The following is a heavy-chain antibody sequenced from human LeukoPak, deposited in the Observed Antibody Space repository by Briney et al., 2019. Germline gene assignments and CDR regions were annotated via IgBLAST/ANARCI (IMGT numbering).Heavy chain of an antibody. V-gene: IGHV4-30-4*02. J-gene: IGHJ4*02. CDR2: FYYSGST. CDR3: ARANDGLGSSFY. D-gene: IGHD3-10*01. Sequence: SETLSLTCTVSGGSISSGDYYWIWIRQPPGKGLEWIGYFYYSGSTYYNPSLKSRVTISVDTSKNQFSLKLSSVTAADTAVYYCARANDGLGSSFYWGQGALVTVS. CDR1: GGSISSGDYY.